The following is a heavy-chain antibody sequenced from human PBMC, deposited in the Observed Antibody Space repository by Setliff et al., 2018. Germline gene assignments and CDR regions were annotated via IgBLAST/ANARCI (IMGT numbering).Heavy chain of an antibody. Sequence: PSETLSLTCTVSGGSISSYYWSWIRQPPWKGLEWIGYIYTSGSTNYNPSLKSRVTMSVDTSKNQFSLKLSSVTAADTAVYYCASRGGWIQLFDYWGLGTQVTVSS. V-gene: IGHV4-4*08. CDR1: GGSISSYY. CDR3: ASRGGWIQLFDY. CDR2: IYTSGST. J-gene: IGHJ4*02. D-gene: IGHD5-18*01.